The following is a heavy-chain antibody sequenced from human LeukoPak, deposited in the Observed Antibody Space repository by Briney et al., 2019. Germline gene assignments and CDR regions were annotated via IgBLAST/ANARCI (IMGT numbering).Heavy chain of an antibody. V-gene: IGHV3-30*04. CDR1: GFTFSSYA. Sequence: GGSLRLSCAASGFTFSSYAMHWVRQAPGKGLEWVAVISYDGSNKYYADSVKGRFTISRDNSKNTLYLQMNSPRAEDTAVYYCASHKGSGIVATITGRGWFDPWGQGTLVTVSS. CDR2: ISYDGSNK. D-gene: IGHD5-12*01. CDR3: ASHKGSGIVATITGRGWFDP. J-gene: IGHJ5*02.